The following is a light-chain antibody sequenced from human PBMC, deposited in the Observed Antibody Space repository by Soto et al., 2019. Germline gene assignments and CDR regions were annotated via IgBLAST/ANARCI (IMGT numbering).Light chain of an antibody. Sequence: EIVLTQSPATLSLSPGERATLSCWASQSVGSSLAWYQQKPGQAPRLLIYAASNRAAGIPARFRASGSGTDFILTISSLEPDDFALYYCQQRISWPLTFGGGTTVEIK. J-gene: IGKJ4*01. CDR1: QSVGSS. CDR3: QQRISWPLT. V-gene: IGKV3-11*01. CDR2: AAS.